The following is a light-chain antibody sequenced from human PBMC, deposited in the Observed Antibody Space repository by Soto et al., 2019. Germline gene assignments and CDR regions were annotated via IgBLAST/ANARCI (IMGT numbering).Light chain of an antibody. CDR1: QSVSSN. J-gene: IGKJ2*01. Sequence: EIVMTQSPATLSVSPGERATLSCRASQSVSSNLAWYQQEPGQAPRLLIYGASTRATGIPARFSGSGSGTEFTLTINSLQSEDFAVYYCQQYNNWPPMYTFGQGTKLEIK. CDR3: QQYNNWPPMYT. V-gene: IGKV3-15*01. CDR2: GAS.